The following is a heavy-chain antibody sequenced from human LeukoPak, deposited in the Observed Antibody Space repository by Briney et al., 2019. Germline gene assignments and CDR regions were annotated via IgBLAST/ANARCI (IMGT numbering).Heavy chain of an antibody. CDR2: IYYSGST. V-gene: IGHV4-59*01. J-gene: IGHJ4*02. CDR1: GGSISSYY. Sequence: PSETLSLTRSVSGGSISSYYSSWVRQPPGKGLDGMGYIYYSGSTNYNPSLKSRVTISVDTSKNQFSLKLSSVTAADTAVYYCARGYTVTTRAFPFDYWGQGTLVTVSS. CDR3: ARGYTVTTRAFPFDY. D-gene: IGHD4-17*01.